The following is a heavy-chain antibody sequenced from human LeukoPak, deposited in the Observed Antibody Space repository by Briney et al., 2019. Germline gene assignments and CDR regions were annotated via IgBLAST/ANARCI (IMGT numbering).Heavy chain of an antibody. CDR3: ARGSTTETPSYFDP. CDR1: GFSISSGYY. Sequence: PSETLSLTCTVSGFSISSGYYWGWFRQPPGKGLEWIGSIYHSGSTYYNLSFKSRVTISLNTSKNYFSLKLSSVTAADTAVYYCARGSTTETPSYFDPWGQGTLVTVSS. D-gene: IGHD1-1*01. V-gene: IGHV4-38-2*02. CDR2: IYHSGST. J-gene: IGHJ5*02.